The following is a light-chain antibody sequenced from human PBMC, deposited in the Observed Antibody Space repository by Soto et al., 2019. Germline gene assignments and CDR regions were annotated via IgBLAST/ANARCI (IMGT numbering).Light chain of an antibody. Sequence: EIVMTQSPVTLSVSPGERVTLSCRASQSVSSNLAWYQQKPGQPPRLLIYGASTRATGIPARFSGSGSETEFTLTISSLQSVDFAVYYCQQYNNWPGWAFGQGTKVE. J-gene: IGKJ1*01. CDR3: QQYNNWPGWA. CDR2: GAS. CDR1: QSVSSN. V-gene: IGKV3-15*01.